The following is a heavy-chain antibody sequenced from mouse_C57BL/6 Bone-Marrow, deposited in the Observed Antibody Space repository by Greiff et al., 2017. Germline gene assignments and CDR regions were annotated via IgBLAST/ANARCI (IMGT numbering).Heavy chain of an antibody. D-gene: IGHD2-3*01. J-gene: IGHJ3*01. CDR3: TVYDGYYEDY. CDR2: IDPENGDT. Sequence: VQLQQSGAELVRPGASVKLSCTASGFNIKDDYMHWVKQRPEQGLEWIGWIDPENGDTEYASKFQGKATITADTSSNTAYLLLSSLTYEDTAVYYCTVYDGYYEDYWGQGTLVTVSA. CDR1: GFNIKDDY. V-gene: IGHV14-4*01.